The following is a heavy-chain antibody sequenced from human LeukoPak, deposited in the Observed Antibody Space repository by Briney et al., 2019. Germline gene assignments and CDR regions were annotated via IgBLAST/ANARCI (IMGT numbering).Heavy chain of an antibody. J-gene: IGHJ3*02. Sequence: ASVKVSCKVSGYTLTELSMHWVRQAPGKGLEWMGGFDPEDGETIYAQKFQGRVTMTEDTSTDTAYMELSSLRSEDTAVYYCATARYNWNYGAFDIWGQGTMVAVSS. CDR1: GYTLTELS. D-gene: IGHD1-7*01. CDR2: FDPEDGET. V-gene: IGHV1-24*01. CDR3: ATARYNWNYGAFDI.